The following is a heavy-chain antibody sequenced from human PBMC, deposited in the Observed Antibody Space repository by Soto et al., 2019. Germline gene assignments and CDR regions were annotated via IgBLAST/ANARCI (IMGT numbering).Heavy chain of an antibody. J-gene: IGHJ3*02. V-gene: IGHV3-30*18. CDR2: ISYDGSNK. Sequence: GGSMRLSYAVSGFTFSSHGMHWVRQAPGKGLEWVAVISYDGSNKYYADSVKGRFTISRDNSKNTLYLQMNSLRAEDTAVYYCAKTSHYDFWSGYDAFDIWGQGTMVTVSS. D-gene: IGHD3-3*01. CDR1: GFTFSSHG. CDR3: AKTSHYDFWSGYDAFDI.